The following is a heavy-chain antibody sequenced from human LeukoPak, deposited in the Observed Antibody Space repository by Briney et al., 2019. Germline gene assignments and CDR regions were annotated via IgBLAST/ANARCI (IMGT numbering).Heavy chain of an antibody. J-gene: IGHJ3*02. CDR2: INPSGGST. Sequence: ASVKVSCKASGYTFTSYYMHWVRQAPGQGLEWMGIINPSGGSTSYAQKFQGRVTMTRDTSTSTVYMELSSLRSEDTAVYYCARVLLDVRAAAGDDAFDIWGQGTMVTVSS. CDR1: GYTFTSYY. CDR3: ARVLLDVRAAAGDDAFDI. D-gene: IGHD6-13*01. V-gene: IGHV1-46*01.